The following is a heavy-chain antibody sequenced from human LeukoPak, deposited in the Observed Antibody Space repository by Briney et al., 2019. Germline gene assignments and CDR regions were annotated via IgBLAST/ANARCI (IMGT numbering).Heavy chain of an antibody. Sequence: PGGSLRLSCAASGFTFSSYWMHWVRQAPGKGLEWVSVINTSGSGTFYADSVKGRFTISRDSSKNTLYLQMNSLRAEDTAVYYCAKGVWDSSGWYLDYWGQGTLVTVSS. CDR3: AKGVWDSSGWYLDY. CDR2: INTSGSGT. V-gene: IGHV3-23*05. D-gene: IGHD6-19*01. CDR1: GFTFSSYW. J-gene: IGHJ4*02.